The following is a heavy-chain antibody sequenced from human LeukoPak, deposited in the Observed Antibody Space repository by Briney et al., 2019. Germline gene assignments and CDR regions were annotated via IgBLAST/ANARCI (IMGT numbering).Heavy chain of an antibody. CDR3: ARGRTTVTTFDY. CDR2: ICNSSSYI. D-gene: IGHD4-17*01. J-gene: IGHJ4*01. Sequence: GGSLRLSCAASGFTFSTYTMNWVRQAPGKGLEWVSSICNSSSYIYYADSVKGRFTISRDNAKNSLYLQVNSLRAEDTAVYCCARGRTTVTTFDYWGHGTPVTASS. CDR1: GFTFSTYT. V-gene: IGHV3-21*01.